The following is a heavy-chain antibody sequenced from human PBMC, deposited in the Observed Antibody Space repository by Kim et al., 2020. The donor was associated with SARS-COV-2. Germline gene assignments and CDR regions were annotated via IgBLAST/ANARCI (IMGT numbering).Heavy chain of an antibody. D-gene: IGHD6-19*01. CDR1: GFTFSNYP. V-gene: IGHV3-30*09. CDR2: ISYDGDTK. J-gene: IGHJ5*02. CDR3: ARDGGRGSGTTGTFEP. Sequence: GGSLRLSCVGSGFTFSNYPMHWVRQVPGKGLEWVAVISYDGDTKHYAGSVKGRFAISRDNAKNELYLQMDRLRVKDTAVYYCARDGGRGSGTTGTFEPWGQGTLVTVSS.